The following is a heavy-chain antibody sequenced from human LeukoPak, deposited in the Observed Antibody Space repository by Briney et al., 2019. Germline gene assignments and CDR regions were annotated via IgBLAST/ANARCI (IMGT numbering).Heavy chain of an antibody. Sequence: GGSLRLSCVVSGLTFSDCRMTWVRQAPGRGLEWVANIKEDGTETSYVGSVKGRFTISRDNAKNSLYLQMNSLRAEDTALYYCARDEFGPLAFWGRGTLVTVSS. CDR3: ARDEFGPLAF. CDR1: GLTFSDCR. V-gene: IGHV3-7*05. D-gene: IGHD3/OR15-3a*01. J-gene: IGHJ4*02. CDR2: IKEDGTET.